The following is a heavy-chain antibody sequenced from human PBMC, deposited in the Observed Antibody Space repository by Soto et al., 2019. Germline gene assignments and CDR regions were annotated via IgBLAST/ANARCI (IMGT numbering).Heavy chain of an antibody. V-gene: IGHV3-48*03. Sequence: GGSLRLSCAASGFTFSTYEMNWVRQAPGKGLEWVSYISTSGSTIYSADSVEGRFTISRDNAKNSLYLQMDSLRVEDTAIYYCARVNYYFDSWGQGTPVTVSS. CDR1: GFTFSTYE. CDR2: ISTSGSTI. J-gene: IGHJ4*02. CDR3: ARVNYYFDS.